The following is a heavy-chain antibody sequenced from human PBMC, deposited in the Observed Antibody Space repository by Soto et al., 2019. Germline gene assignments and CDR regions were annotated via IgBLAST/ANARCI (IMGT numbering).Heavy chain of an antibody. CDR2: IVPMVGMA. CDR3: ARATPPYYDSSVYPSHYFDY. J-gene: IGHJ4*02. Sequence: QVQLVQSGAEVKKPGSSVKVACKASGGTFSSYTINWVRQAPGEGLEWMGRIVPMVGMANYAQMFQGRVTITADKSTSTVYLELSSLRSEDTAVYYCARATPPYYDSSVYPSHYFDYWGQGTLVTVSS. D-gene: IGHD3-22*01. CDR1: GGTFSSYT. V-gene: IGHV1-69*02.